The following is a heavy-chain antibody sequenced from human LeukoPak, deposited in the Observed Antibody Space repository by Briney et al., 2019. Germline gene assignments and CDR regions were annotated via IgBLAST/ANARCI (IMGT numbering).Heavy chain of an antibody. CDR3: AKVGFGWYQIDY. CDR2: IRYDGTSQ. D-gene: IGHD6-19*01. V-gene: IGHV3-30*02. CDR1: GFTLSIYG. Sequence: GGSLRLSCATSGFTLSIYGMHWVRQAPGKGLEWVAFIRYDGTSQYYTDSVKGRFTISRDNSMNTMYLQMNSLRVEDTAVFYCAKVGFGWYQIDYWGQGTLVTVSS. J-gene: IGHJ4*02.